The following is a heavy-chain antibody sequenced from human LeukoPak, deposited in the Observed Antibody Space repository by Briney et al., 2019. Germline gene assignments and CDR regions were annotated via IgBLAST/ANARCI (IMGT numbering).Heavy chain of an antibody. CDR1: GFTVSSNY. D-gene: IGHD3-10*01. CDR3: ARGLGDLDY. V-gene: IGHV3-53*01. CDR2: IYSGDNT. Sequence: GGSLRLSCAVSGFTVSSNYMSWVRQAPGKGLEWVSVIYSGDNTDYADSVKGRFTISRDNSKNTLYLQMNSLRAEDTGVYYCARGLGDLDYWGQGTLVTVSS. J-gene: IGHJ4*02.